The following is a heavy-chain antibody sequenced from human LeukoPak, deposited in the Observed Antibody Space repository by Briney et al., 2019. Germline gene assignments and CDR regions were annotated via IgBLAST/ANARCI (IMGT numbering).Heavy chain of an antibody. Sequence: TGGSLRLSCAASGFNFNTYWMGWVRQAPGKGLEWVSGINWSGGSTGYTDSVKGRYTISRDNAKNSLYLQMNSLRAEDTALYYCARALRRYKYDYPSPDYWGQGTLVTVSS. CDR3: ARALRRYKYDYPSPDY. CDR2: INWSGGST. D-gene: IGHD3-16*01. V-gene: IGHV3-20*04. CDR1: GFNFNTYW. J-gene: IGHJ4*02.